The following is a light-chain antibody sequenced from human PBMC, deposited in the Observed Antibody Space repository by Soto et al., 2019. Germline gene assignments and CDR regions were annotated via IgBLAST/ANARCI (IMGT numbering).Light chain of an antibody. J-gene: IGKJ2*01. Sequence: EIVLTQSPATLSLSPGERATLSCRASQSVSIYLAWYQQKPGQAPRLLIYDASNRATGIPARFSGSGSGTDFTLTISSLEPADFAVYYCQQRGDWPLYTFGQGTKLEIK. V-gene: IGKV3-11*01. CDR3: QQRGDWPLYT. CDR2: DAS. CDR1: QSVSIY.